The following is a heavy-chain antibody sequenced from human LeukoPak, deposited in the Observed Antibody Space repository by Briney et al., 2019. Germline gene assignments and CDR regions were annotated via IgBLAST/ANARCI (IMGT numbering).Heavy chain of an antibody. CDR1: GFTFSSYW. D-gene: IGHD4-23*01. V-gene: IGHV3-7*03. CDR3: AKDIDYGGNSV. J-gene: IGHJ4*02. Sequence: GGSLRLSCAASGFTFSSYWMTWVRQAPGKGLEWVANIKQDASEKYYADSVKGRFTISRDNAKNLLYLQMNSLRAEDTAVYYCAKDIDYGGNSVWGQGTLVTVSS. CDR2: IKQDASEK.